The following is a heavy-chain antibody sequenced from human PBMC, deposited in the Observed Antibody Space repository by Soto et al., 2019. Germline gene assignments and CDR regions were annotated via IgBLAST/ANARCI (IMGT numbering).Heavy chain of an antibody. CDR1: GFTFTSYS. CDR2: ISGGDTT. CDR3: AKRDSGSGTSPPLIGS. Sequence: EVQLLESGGGLVQPGGSLRLSCAASGFTFTSYSMNWVRQAPGKGLEWVSTISGGDTTFYADSVKGRFTISRDESKNTLYLEMNSVRVDDTAVYFCAKRDSGSGTSPPLIGSWGQGTLVTVSS. D-gene: IGHD3-10*01. V-gene: IGHV3-23*01. J-gene: IGHJ4*02.